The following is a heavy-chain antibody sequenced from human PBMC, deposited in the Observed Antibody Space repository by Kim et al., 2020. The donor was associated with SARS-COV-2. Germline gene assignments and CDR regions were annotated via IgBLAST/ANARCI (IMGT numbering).Heavy chain of an antibody. CDR3: ARDNHYYDSSGYSRFDP. J-gene: IGHJ5*02. V-gene: IGHV1-3*01. CDR2: INAGNGNT. Sequence: ASVKVSCKASGYTFTSYAMHWVRQAPGQRLEWMGWINAGNGNTKYSQKFQGRVTITRDTSASTAYMELSSLRSEDTAVYYCARDNHYYDSSGYSRFDPWGQGTLVPVSS. D-gene: IGHD3-22*01. CDR1: GYTFTSYA.